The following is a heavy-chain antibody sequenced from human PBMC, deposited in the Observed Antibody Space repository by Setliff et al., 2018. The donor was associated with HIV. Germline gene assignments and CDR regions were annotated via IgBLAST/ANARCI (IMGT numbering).Heavy chain of an antibody. CDR2: ISWNSGSR. V-gene: IGHV3-9*01. CDR3: AKLDSSSPVDAFDI. CDR1: A. D-gene: IGHD6-13*01. J-gene: IGHJ3*02. Sequence: AMHWVRQAPGKGLEWVAGISWNSGSRGYADSVKGRFTISRDNSKNTLFLQMNSLRVEDTAVYYCAKLDSSSPVDAFDIWGQGTMVTVSS.